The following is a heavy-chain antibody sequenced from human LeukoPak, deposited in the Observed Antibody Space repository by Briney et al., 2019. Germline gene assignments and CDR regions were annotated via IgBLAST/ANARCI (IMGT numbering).Heavy chain of an antibody. J-gene: IGHJ4*02. D-gene: IGHD3-3*01. Sequence: ASVKVSCKASGYTFTSYDINWVRQATGQGLEWIGWMNPNSGNTGYAQKFQGRVTITRNTSISTAYMELSSLRSEDTAVYYCARGLTYYDFWGGYYSYFDYWGQGTLVTVSS. V-gene: IGHV1-8*03. CDR1: GYTFTSYD. CDR3: ARGLTYYDFWGGYYSYFDY. CDR2: MNPNSGNT.